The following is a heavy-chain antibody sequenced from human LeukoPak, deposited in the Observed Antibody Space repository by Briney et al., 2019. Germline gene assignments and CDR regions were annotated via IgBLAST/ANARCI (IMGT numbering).Heavy chain of an antibody. V-gene: IGHV1-2*02. CDR3: ARDLYYDYVWGSYPGAFDI. D-gene: IGHD3-16*02. Sequence: EASVKVSCKASGYTFTGYYMHWVRQAPGQGLEWMGWINPNSGGTNYAQKFQGRVTMTRDTSISTAYLELSRLRSDDTAVYYCARDLYYDYVWGSYPGAFDIWGQGTMVTVSS. CDR1: GYTFTGYY. J-gene: IGHJ3*02. CDR2: INPNSGGT.